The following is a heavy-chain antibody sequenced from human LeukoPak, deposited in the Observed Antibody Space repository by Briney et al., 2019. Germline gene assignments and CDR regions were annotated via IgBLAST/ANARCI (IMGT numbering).Heavy chain of an antibody. J-gene: IGHJ4*02. CDR2: IYTGGGR. CDR3: ARGIDY. V-gene: IGHV3-53*01. Sequence: GGSLRLSCAPSGFTFDGYGMSWVRQAPGKELEWVSVIYTGGGRYYADSVRGRFTISRDTSKNMVFLQMNSLRVEDTAVYYCARGIDYWGRGTLVTVSS. CDR1: GFTFDGYG.